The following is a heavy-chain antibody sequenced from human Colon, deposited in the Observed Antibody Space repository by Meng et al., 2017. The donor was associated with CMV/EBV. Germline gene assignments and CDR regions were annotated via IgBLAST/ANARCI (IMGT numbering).Heavy chain of an antibody. V-gene: IGHV3-48*03. CDR1: GFSFSTHA. J-gene: IGHJ4*02. D-gene: IGHD2-2*01. CDR2: INSNAGTK. CDR3: ARGYYNPLNCYAGGGY. Sequence: GESLKISCAASGFSFSTHAINWVRQAPGKGLEWVSYINSNAGTKLYADSVRGRFTISRDNARNSVYLQMSSLRADDTAVYYCARGYYNPLNCYAGGGYWGQGALVTVSS.